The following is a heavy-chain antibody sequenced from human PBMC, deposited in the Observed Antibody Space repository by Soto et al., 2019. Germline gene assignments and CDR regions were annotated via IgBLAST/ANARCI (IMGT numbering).Heavy chain of an antibody. D-gene: IGHD3-3*01. CDR3: ATVREFWSGYYRGYAGGFDY. CDR2: FDPEDGET. V-gene: IGHV1-24*01. J-gene: IGHJ4*02. CDR1: GYTLTELS. Sequence: ASVKVSCKVSGYTLTELSMHWVRQAPGKGLEWMGGFDPEDGETIYAQKFQGRVTMTEDTSTDTAYMELSSLRSEDTAVYYCATVREFWSGYYRGYAGGFDYWGQGTLVTVSS.